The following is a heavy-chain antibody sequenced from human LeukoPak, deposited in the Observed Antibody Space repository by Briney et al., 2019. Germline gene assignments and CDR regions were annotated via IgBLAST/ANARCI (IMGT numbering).Heavy chain of an antibody. V-gene: IGHV4-30-2*01. J-gene: IGHJ5*02. Sequence: PSQTLSLTCAVSGGSISSGGYSWSWIRQPPGKGLEWIGYTYHSGSTYYNPSLKSRVTISVDRSKNQFSLKLSSVTAADTAVYYCARGPGIQLWYNWFDPWGQGTLVTVSS. CDR2: TYHSGST. CDR1: GGSISSGGYS. D-gene: IGHD5-18*01. CDR3: ARGPGIQLWYNWFDP.